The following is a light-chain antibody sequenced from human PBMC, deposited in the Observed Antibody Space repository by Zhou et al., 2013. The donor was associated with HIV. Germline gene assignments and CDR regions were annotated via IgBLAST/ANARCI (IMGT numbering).Light chain of an antibody. CDR3: HQYGSSPWT. CDR1: QSVSSSY. Sequence: EIVLTQSPGTLSLSPGERATPSCRASQSVSSSYLAWYQQKPGQAPRLLIYATSNRATGIPDRFSGSGSGTDFTLTISRLEPEDFAVYYCHQYGSSPWTFGQGTKVEIK. V-gene: IGKV3-20*01. J-gene: IGKJ1*01. CDR2: ATS.